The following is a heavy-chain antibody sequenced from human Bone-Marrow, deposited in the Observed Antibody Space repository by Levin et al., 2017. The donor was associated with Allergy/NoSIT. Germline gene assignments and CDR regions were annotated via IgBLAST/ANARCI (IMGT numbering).Heavy chain of an antibody. V-gene: IGHV1-69*13. Sequence: SVKVSCKASGGTFNTSTITWVRQAPGQGLEWMGGFIPLFAVRKYASKLQGRVAITADESTRIAYMTLSRLRCEDTAMYYCARGSFDPSINTPGAFDVWGQGTMVTVSS. D-gene: IGHD2/OR15-2a*01. J-gene: IGHJ3*01. CDR2: FIPLFAVR. CDR1: GGTFNTST. CDR3: ARGSFDPSINTPGAFDV.